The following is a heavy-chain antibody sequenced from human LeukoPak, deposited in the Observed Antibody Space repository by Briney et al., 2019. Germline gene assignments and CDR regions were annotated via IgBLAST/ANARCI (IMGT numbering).Heavy chain of an antibody. Sequence: ASVKVSCKASGYTFTSYDINWVRQATGQGLEWMGWMNPNSGNTGYAQKFQGRVTMTRNTSIGTAYMELSSLRSEDTAVYYCARGSRILTGYYKDAFDIWGQGTMVTASS. CDR2: MNPNSGNT. CDR1: GYTFTSYD. V-gene: IGHV1-8*01. CDR3: ARGSRILTGYYKDAFDI. J-gene: IGHJ3*02. D-gene: IGHD3-9*01.